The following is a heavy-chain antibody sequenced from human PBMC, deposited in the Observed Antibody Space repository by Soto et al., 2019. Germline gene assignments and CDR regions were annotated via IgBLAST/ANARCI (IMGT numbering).Heavy chain of an antibody. J-gene: IGHJ6*02. CDR2: INSDGSST. V-gene: IGHV3-74*01. CDR3: AREWVEWLLPNYYYYGMDV. CDR1: GFTFSSYW. Sequence: AVGSLRLSCAASGFTFSSYWMHWVRQAPGKGLVWVSRINSDGSSTSYADSVKGRFTISRDNAKNTLYLQMNSLRAEDTAVYYCAREWVEWLLPNYYYYGMDVWGQGTTVTVSS. D-gene: IGHD3-3*01.